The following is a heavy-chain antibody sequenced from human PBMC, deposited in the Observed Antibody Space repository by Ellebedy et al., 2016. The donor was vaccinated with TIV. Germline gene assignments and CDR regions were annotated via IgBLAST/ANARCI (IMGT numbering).Heavy chain of an antibody. CDR3: ARRGSYGDYAVQINSWLDT. Sequence: GGSLRLSCAASGFSFRSYWMSWVRQAPGKGLEWVANIYQDGSDQYYVDSVKGRFTISRDNVNKSLFLQMNSLRVEGTAVYYCARRGSYGDYAVQINSWLDTWGQGTLVTVSS. J-gene: IGHJ5*02. CDR2: IYQDGSDQ. V-gene: IGHV3-7*01. CDR1: GFSFRSYW. D-gene: IGHD4-17*01.